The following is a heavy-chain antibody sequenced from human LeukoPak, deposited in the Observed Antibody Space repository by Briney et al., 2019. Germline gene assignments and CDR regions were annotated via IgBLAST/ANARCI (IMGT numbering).Heavy chain of an antibody. D-gene: IGHD5-12*01. CDR3: TAGTGYSDHDY. CDR2: IKSKTNDETT. CDR1: GFTFNNAW. J-gene: IGHJ4*02. Sequence: PGGSLRLSCAASGFTFNNAWMSWVRQAPGKGLEWVGRIKSKTNDETTDYAAPVKGRFTISRDDSENTLYLQMNSLKTEDTAVYYCTAGTGYSDHDYWGQGTLVTVSS. V-gene: IGHV3-15*01.